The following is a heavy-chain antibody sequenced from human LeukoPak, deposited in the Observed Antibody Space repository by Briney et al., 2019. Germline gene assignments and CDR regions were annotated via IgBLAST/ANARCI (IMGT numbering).Heavy chain of an antibody. J-gene: IGHJ4*02. Sequence: ASVKVSCKASGGTLSSYAISWVRQAPGQGLEWMGWMNPNSGNTGYAQKFQGRVTMTRNTSITTAYMELSSLRSEDTAVYYCASAALVNANWYYFDYWGQGTLVTVSS. V-gene: IGHV1-8*02. D-gene: IGHD1-1*01. CDR3: ASAALVNANWYYFDY. CDR1: GGTLSSYA. CDR2: MNPNSGNT.